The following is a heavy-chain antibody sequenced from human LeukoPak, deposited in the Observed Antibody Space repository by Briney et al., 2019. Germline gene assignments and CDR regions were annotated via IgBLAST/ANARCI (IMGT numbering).Heavy chain of an antibody. D-gene: IGHD1-26*01. J-gene: IGHJ6*03. CDR2: IFISGST. Sequence: SETLSLTCNVSGDSISSGRYYWSWIRQPAGKGLEWIGRIFISGSTNYNPSLKSRVTISVGTSKNQFSLKLSSVTAADTAVYYCARGGSYLGYMDVWGKGTTVTVSS. V-gene: IGHV4-61*02. CDR1: GDSISSGRYY. CDR3: ARGGSYLGYMDV.